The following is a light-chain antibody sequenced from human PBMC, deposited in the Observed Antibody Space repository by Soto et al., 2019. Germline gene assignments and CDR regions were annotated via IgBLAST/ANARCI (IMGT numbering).Light chain of an antibody. Sequence: EIVLTQSPATLSLSPGERATLSCRASQSVSAYLAWYQQKPGQAPMLLIYEASNRATGIPARFSGSWSGTYSTLTISSLEPEDFAVYYWQHRNCWPPSFGGGTKVEIK. J-gene: IGKJ4*01. V-gene: IGKV3-11*01. CDR3: QHRNCWPPS. CDR2: EAS. CDR1: QSVSAY.